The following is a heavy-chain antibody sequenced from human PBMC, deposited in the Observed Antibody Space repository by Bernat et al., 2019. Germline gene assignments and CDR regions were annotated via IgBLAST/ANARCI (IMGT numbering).Heavy chain of an antibody. Sequence: EVQLVESGGGLVQPGGSLRLSCAASGFTFSSYEMNWVRQAPGKGLEWVSYISGSGSTIYYADSVKGRFTISRDNAKNSLYLQMNSLRAEDTAVYYCARVSGYYYGDFDYWGQGTLVTVSS. D-gene: IGHD3-22*01. CDR3: ARVSGYYYGDFDY. CDR1: GFTFSSYE. J-gene: IGHJ4*02. V-gene: IGHV3-48*03. CDR2: ISGSGSTI.